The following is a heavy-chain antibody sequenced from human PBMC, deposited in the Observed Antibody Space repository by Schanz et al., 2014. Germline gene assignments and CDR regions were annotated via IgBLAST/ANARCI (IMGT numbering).Heavy chain of an antibody. J-gene: IGHJ3*02. D-gene: IGHD3-16*02. Sequence: VQLVESGGGAVRPGGSLRLSCAASGFTLSSYWMHWVRQVPGKGLEWVSCTNGDGTNAKYADSVKGRFTISRDNAKKTLSLQMISLRAEDTAIYFYARTYDDFSWGSYRFRAFDIWGQGTTVIVSS. CDR3: ARTYDDFSWGSYRFRAFDI. V-gene: IGHV3-74*01. CDR2: TNGDGTNA. CDR1: GFTLSSYW.